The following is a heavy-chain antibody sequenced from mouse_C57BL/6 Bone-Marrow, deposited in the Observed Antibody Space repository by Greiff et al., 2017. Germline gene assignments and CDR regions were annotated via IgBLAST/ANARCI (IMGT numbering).Heavy chain of an antibody. D-gene: IGHD3-2*01. Sequence: QVQLQQPGAELVMPGASVKLSCKASGYTFTSYWMHWVKQRPGQGLEWIGEIDPSDSYTNYNQKFKGKSTLTVDKSSSTASMQLSSLTSEDSAVYYCARTARYAMDYWGEGTSATVSS. J-gene: IGHJ4*01. V-gene: IGHV1-69*01. CDR2: IDPSDSYT. CDR1: GYTFTSYW. CDR3: ARTARYAMDY.